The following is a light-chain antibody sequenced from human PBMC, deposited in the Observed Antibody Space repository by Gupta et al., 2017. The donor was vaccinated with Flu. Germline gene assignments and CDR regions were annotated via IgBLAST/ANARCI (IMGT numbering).Light chain of an antibody. CDR2: TAS. Sequence: PSSLSASVGDRVTITCRASQSISSYLNWYQQKPGKAPKLLIYTASSLQSGVPSRFSGSGSGTDFTLTISRLQPEDFATYYCQQSDSTPWTFGQGTKVEIK. CDR3: QQSDSTPWT. CDR1: QSISSY. J-gene: IGKJ1*01. V-gene: IGKV1-39*01.